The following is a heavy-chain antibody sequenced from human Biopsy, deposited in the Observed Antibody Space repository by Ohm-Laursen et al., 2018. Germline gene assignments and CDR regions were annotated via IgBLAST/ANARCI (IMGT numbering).Heavy chain of an antibody. V-gene: IGHV3-11*01. CDR1: GFTFSDYY. J-gene: IGHJ6*02. CDR2: ISGSGTLI. CDR3: ARKIYGDYEVPYSYGMDV. D-gene: IGHD4-17*01. Sequence: SLRLSCTASGFTFSDYYMIWVRQAPGRGLEWVSYISGSGTLIYYRDSVKGRFTISRDSAKNSLNLQMDSLRAEDTAVYYCARKIYGDYEVPYSYGMDVWGLGTTVTASS.